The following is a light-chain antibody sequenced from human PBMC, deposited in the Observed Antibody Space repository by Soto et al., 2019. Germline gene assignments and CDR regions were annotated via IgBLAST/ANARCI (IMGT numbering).Light chain of an antibody. CDR2: DAS. J-gene: IGKJ1*01. CDR1: QSIGLA. Sequence: EIVLTQAPATLSLSPGERATLSCRASQSIGLAIAWYQHKPGQAPRLLIFDASQRATGIQARCRGSGSGTDFTLSISSLEPEDFAVYYCQQRTARPPWTFGQGNKVASK. CDR3: QQRTARPPWT. V-gene: IGKV3-11*01.